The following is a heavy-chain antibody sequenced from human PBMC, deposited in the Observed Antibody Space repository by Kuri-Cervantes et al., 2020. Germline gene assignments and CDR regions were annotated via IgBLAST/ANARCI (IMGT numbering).Heavy chain of an antibody. J-gene: IGHJ5*02. CDR1: GFTFSNAW. V-gene: IGHV3-30*03. CDR3: AGENIVVVPAASGGFDP. CDR2: ISYDGSNK. Sequence: SLRLSCAASGFTFSNAWMSWVRQAPGKGLEWVAVISYDGSNKYYADSVKGRFTISRDNSKNTLYLQMNSLRAEDTAVYYCAGENIVVVPAASGGFDPWGQGTLVTVSS. D-gene: IGHD2-2*01.